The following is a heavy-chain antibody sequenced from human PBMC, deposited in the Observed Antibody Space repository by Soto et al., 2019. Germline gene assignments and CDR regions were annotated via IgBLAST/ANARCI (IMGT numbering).Heavy chain of an antibody. J-gene: IGHJ4*02. V-gene: IGHV1-69*01. Sequence: QVQLVQSGAEGKKPGSSVKVSCKASGGTVSSYAISWVRQAPGQGLAWMGGIIPIFGTANYAQKFQGRVTITEVEPTGTANMQLSSLRSEDTEVYFCARALYSDILNGSKLPMSTFDYWGQGTLVTVSS. CDR2: IIPIFGTA. CDR3: ARALYSDILNGSKLPMSTFDY. D-gene: IGHD3-9*01. CDR1: GGTVSSYA.